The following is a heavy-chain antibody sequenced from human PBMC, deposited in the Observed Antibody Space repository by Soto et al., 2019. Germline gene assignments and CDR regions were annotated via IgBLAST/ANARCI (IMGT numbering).Heavy chain of an antibody. CDR2: ICATGGST. CDR3: EKGGYCTSISCPRWFDP. Sequence: EVQLLESGGGLVQPGGSLRLSCAASGFTFSNYAMSWVRQAPGKGLEWVSGICATGGSTYYADSVKGRFTISRDNSRNTLYLQMNSLRAEDTAFYYCEKGGYCTSISCPRWFDPWGQGTLVTVSS. V-gene: IGHV3-23*01. D-gene: IGHD2-2*01. CDR1: GFTFSNYA. J-gene: IGHJ5*02.